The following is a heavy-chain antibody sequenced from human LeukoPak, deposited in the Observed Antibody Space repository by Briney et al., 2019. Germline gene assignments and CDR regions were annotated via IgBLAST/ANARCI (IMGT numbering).Heavy chain of an antibody. CDR1: GGSISSSSYY. V-gene: IGHV4-39*07. D-gene: IGHD4-17*01. J-gene: IGHJ4*02. Sequence: SETLSLTCTVSGGSISSSSYYWGWIRQPPGKGLEWIGRIYTSGSTNYNPSLKSRVTISVDTSKNQFSLKLSSVTAADTAVYYCARVPTAKGYYFDYWGQGTLVTVSS. CDR2: IYTSGST. CDR3: ARVPTAKGYYFDY.